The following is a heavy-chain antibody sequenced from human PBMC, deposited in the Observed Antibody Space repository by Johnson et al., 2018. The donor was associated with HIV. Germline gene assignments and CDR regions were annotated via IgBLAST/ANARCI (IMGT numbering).Heavy chain of an antibody. D-gene: IGHD6-6*01. CDR2: ISGSGGST. V-gene: IGHV3-23*04. CDR1: GFTFSSYA. J-gene: IGHJ3*02. CDR3: ARHRTSSTMGAFDI. Sequence: VQLVESGGGLVQPGGSLRFSCAVSGFTFSSYAMSWVRQAPGKGLEWVSAISGSGGSTYYADSVKGRFTISRDNSKNTLYRQMNSLRAEDTAVYYCARHRTSSTMGAFDIWGQGTMVTVSS.